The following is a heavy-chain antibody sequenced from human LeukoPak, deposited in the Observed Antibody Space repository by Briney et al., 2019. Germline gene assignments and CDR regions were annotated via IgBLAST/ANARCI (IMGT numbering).Heavy chain of an antibody. V-gene: IGHV3-23*01. Sequence: GGSLRLSCAASGFTFSSYAMSWVRQAPGKGLEWVSAISGSGGSTYYADSVKGRFTISRDNSKNTLYLQMNSLRAEDTAVYYCARALLGYCSGGSCYPAVYFDYWGQGTLVTVSS. CDR1: GFTFSSYA. J-gene: IGHJ4*02. D-gene: IGHD2-15*01. CDR2: ISGSGGST. CDR3: ARALLGYCSGGSCYPAVYFDY.